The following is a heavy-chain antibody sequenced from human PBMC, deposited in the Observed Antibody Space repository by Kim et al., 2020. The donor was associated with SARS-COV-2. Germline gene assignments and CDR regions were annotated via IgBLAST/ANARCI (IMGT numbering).Heavy chain of an antibody. CDR1: GFTFGDYA. V-gene: IGHV3-49*03. CDR2: IRSKAYGGTT. Sequence: GGSLRLSCTASGFTFGDYAMSWFRPAPGKGLAWVGFIRSKAYGGTTEYAASVKGRFTISRDDSKSIAYLQMNSRKTEDTAVYYCTRDPPYYDILTGPIWGQGTMVTVSS. CDR3: TRDPPYYDILTGPI. J-gene: IGHJ3*02. D-gene: IGHD3-9*01.